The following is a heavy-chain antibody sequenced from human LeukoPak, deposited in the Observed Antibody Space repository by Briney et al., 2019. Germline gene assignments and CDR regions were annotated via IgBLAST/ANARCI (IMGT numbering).Heavy chain of an antibody. V-gene: IGHV3-53*01. J-gene: IGHJ4*02. Sequence: PGGSLRLSCAASGFTVSSNYMSWVRQAPGKGLEWVSVIYSGGSTYYADSVKGRFTISRDNAKNSLYLQMNSLRAEDTAVYYCARVGDTIFGVVISDYWGQGTLVTVSS. CDR2: IYSGGST. D-gene: IGHD3-3*01. CDR3: ARVGDTIFGVVISDY. CDR1: GFTVSSNY.